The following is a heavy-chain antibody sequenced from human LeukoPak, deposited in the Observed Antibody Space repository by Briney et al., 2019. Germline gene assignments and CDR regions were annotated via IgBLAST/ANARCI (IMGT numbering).Heavy chain of an antibody. V-gene: IGHV3-23*01. CDR1: GFTFTSYS. CDR2: ISGGGGST. CDR3: AKGGKWDVTPFDY. J-gene: IGHJ4*02. Sequence: GGSLRLSCAASGFTFTSYSMNWVRQAPGKGLEWVSTISGGGGSTYYADSVKGRFTISKDISKNTLYLQVNSLRAEDTAVYYCAKGGKWDVTPFDYWGQGTLVTVSS. D-gene: IGHD1-26*01.